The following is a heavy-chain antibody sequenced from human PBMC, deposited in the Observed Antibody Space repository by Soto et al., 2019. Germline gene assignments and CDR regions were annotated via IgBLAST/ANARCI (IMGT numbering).Heavy chain of an antibody. CDR1: GGSFSGYY. D-gene: IGHD4-17*01. J-gene: IGHJ5*02. Sequence: SETLSLTCAVYGGSFSGYYWSWIRQPPGKGLEWIGEINHSGSTNYNPSLKSRVTISVDTSKNQFSLKLSSVTAADTAVYYCAFTVGSWFDPWGQGTLVTVSS. V-gene: IGHV4-34*01. CDR2: INHSGST. CDR3: AFTVGSWFDP.